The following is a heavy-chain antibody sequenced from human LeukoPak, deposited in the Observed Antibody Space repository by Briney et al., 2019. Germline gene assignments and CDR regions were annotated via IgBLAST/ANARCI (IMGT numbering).Heavy chain of an antibody. D-gene: IGHD3-10*01. CDR1: GGSISSSSYY. Sequence: SETLPLTCSVSGGSISSSSYYWGWIRQPPGKGLEWIGSIYSSGNTYYNPSLKSRVTISVDTSKNQFSLRLYSVTAADTAVYYCATASYFGSGSYGYFDYWGQGTLVTVSS. J-gene: IGHJ4*02. CDR3: ATASYFGSGSYGYFDY. CDR2: IYSSGNT. V-gene: IGHV4-39*01.